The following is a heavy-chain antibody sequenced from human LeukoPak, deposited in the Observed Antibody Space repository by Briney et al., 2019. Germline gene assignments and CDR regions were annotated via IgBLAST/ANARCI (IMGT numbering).Heavy chain of an antibody. CDR2: IYYSGST. V-gene: IGHV4-59*01. J-gene: IGHJ4*02. CDR3: ARDPVPATARHFDY. CDR1: GGSISSYY. Sequence: SETLSLTCTVSGGSISSYYWSWIRQPPGKGLEWIGYIYYSGSTNYNPSLKSRVTISVDTSKNQFSLKLSSVTAADTAVYYCARDPVPATARHFDYWGQGTLVTVSS. D-gene: IGHD1-1*01.